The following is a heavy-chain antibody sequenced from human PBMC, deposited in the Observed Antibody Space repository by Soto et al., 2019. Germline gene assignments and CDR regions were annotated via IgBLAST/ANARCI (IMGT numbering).Heavy chain of an antibody. CDR3: AKDRGRGLYTGTYSAFDI. CDR2: ISDSGGST. J-gene: IGHJ3*02. D-gene: IGHD1-26*01. V-gene: IGHV3-23*01. Sequence: EVQLLESGGGVVQPGGSLRLSCAASGFTFSSYAMSWVRQAPGKGLEWVSAISDSGGSTYYADSVKGRFTISRDNSKSTLYLQMNSLGAEDTAVYYCAKDRGRGLYTGTYSAFDIWGQGTMVTVSS. CDR1: GFTFSSYA.